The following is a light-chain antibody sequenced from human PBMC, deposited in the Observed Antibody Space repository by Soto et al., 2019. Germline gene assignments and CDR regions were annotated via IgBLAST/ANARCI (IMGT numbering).Light chain of an antibody. CDR1: TSDVGGYNY. CDR3: SSFTSAYTSV. CDR2: EVS. Sequence: QSALTQPASVSGSPGQSIAISCTGTTSDVGGYNYVSWYQQHPGKAPKLLLSEVSNRPSGVSDRFSGSKSGNTASLTISGLQTQDEADYDCSSFTSAYTSVFGTETNATV. V-gene: IGLV2-14*01. J-gene: IGLJ1*01.